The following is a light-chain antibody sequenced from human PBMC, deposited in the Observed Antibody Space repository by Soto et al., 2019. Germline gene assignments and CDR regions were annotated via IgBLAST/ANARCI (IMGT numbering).Light chain of an antibody. J-gene: IGKJ2*01. V-gene: IGKV1-5*03. CDR1: QTINDW. CDR3: QQYNSYSYT. CDR2: RAS. Sequence: DIQMTQSPSPLSASVGDRVTIACRASQTINDWLAWYQQKPGKAPNLLIYRASNLQSGVPSRFSGSGSGTEFTLTISSLQPDDFATYYCQQYNSYSYTFGQGTKLEIK.